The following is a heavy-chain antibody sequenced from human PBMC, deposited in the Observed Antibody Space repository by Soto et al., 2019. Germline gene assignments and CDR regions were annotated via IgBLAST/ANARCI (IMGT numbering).Heavy chain of an antibody. CDR1: GFTFSSYG. CDR3: ARGRYCSSTSCNTYGMDV. Sequence: QVQLVESGGGVVQPGRSLRLSCAASGFTFSSYGLHWVRQAPGKGLEWVAVIWYDGSNKYYADSVKGRFTISRDNSKNTLYLQMNSLRAEDTAVYYCARGRYCSSTSCNTYGMDVWGHGTTGTVSS. V-gene: IGHV3-33*01. J-gene: IGHJ6*02. D-gene: IGHD2-2*01. CDR2: IWYDGSNK.